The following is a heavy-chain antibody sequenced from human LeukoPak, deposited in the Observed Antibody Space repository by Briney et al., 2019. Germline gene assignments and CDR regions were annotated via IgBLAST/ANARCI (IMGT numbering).Heavy chain of an antibody. CDR2: INHGGST. Sequence: SETLSLTCAVYGGSFSGYYWSWTRQPPGKGLEWIGEINHGGSTNYNPSLKSRLTISVDTSKNQFSLKLSSVTAADTAVYYCAREGVYYDILAAYYRPYYFDFWGQGTLVTVYS. J-gene: IGHJ4*02. D-gene: IGHD3-9*01. CDR1: GGSFSGYY. V-gene: IGHV4-34*01. CDR3: AREGVYYDILAAYYRPYYFDF.